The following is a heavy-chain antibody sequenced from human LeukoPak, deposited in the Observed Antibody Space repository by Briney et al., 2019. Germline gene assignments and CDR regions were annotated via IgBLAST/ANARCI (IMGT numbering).Heavy chain of an antibody. D-gene: IGHD5-18*01. Sequence: SETLSLTCAVYGGSFNGYYWSWIRQVPGKGLEWIGEINQSGRTNYNPSLKSRVTIPVDTCKNQISLKLSFVTATDPTVYYCARVWFGFWHQSYGRDKAFDIWGQGTMVTVSS. V-gene: IGHV4-34*01. CDR1: GGSFNGYY. CDR2: INQSGRT. J-gene: IGHJ3*02. CDR3: ARVWFGFWHQSYGRDKAFDI.